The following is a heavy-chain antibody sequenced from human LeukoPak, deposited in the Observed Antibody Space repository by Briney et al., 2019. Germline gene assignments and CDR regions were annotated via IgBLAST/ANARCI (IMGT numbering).Heavy chain of an antibody. J-gene: IGHJ6*02. V-gene: IGHV3-30*18. CDR1: GFTFSSYG. D-gene: IGHD6-13*01. Sequence: GRSLRLSCAASGFTFSSYGMHWVRQAPGKGLEWVAVISYDGSNKYYADSVKGRFTISRDNSKNTLYLQMNSLRAEDTAVYYCAKGLWIAAVERYYYYYGMDVWGQGTTVTVSS. CDR3: AKGLWIAAVERYYYYYGMDV. CDR2: ISYDGSNK.